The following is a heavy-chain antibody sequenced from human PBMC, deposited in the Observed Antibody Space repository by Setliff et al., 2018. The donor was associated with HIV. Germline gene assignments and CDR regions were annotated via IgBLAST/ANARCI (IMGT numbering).Heavy chain of an antibody. J-gene: IGHJ4*02. CDR2: IRYDDSYK. CDR1: GFTFSFYG. V-gene: IGHV3-30*02. D-gene: IGHD5-18*01. CDR3: TTWGYR. Sequence: PGGSLRLSCAASGFTFSFYGMHWVRQAPGKGLEWVAFIRYDDSYKFYADSVKGRFTISRDNSKNTLYLQMNSLRADDTAVYYCTTWGYRWGQGTLVTVSS.